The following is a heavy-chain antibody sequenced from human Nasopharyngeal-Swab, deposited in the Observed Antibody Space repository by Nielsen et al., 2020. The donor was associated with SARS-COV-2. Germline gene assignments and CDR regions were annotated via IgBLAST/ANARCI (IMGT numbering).Heavy chain of an antibody. D-gene: IGHD6-13*01. V-gene: IGHV3-21*06. CDR3: ARDGSGWSRDY. CDR2: IGHDGRAT. Sequence: GESLRLSCEASGFTFTSYSINWFRQAPGKGLEWVSLIGHDGRATFYPDSLKGRFTTSRDNAQNLVYLQINSLRAEDTAVYYCARDGSGWSRDYWGQGTLVIVSS. J-gene: IGHJ4*02. CDR1: GFTFTSYS.